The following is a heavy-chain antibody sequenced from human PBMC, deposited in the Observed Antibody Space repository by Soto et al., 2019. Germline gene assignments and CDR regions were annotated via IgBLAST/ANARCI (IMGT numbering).Heavy chain of an antibody. CDR1: GGSITDYY. V-gene: IGHV4-59*01. Sequence: QVQLQESGPGLVKPSETLSLTCTVSGGSITDYYWGWIRQPPGKGLEWIGYIFYSGSTNYNPSLETRVTRSVDTSKNQFSLKVSSVTAADTAVYYCARHYPIGNNWICFEYWGQGTLVTVSS. CDR2: IFYSGST. D-gene: IGHD1-1*01. J-gene: IGHJ4*02. CDR3: ARHYPIGNNWICFEY.